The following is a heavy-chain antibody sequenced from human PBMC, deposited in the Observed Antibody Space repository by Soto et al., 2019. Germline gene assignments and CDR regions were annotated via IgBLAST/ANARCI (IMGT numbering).Heavy chain of an antibody. J-gene: IGHJ4*02. CDR3: TTGRFGDYYFDY. Sequence: EVQLVESGGGLVKPGGSLRLSCAASGFTFSNAWMSWVRQAPGKGPEWVGRIKSKTDGGTTDYAAPVKGRCTISRDDPKTTLYPQMTSLHTEDTAVYYCTTGRFGDYYFDYWGQGTLVTVSS. CDR2: IKSKTDGGTT. CDR1: GFTFSNAW. V-gene: IGHV3-15*05. D-gene: IGHD3-10*01.